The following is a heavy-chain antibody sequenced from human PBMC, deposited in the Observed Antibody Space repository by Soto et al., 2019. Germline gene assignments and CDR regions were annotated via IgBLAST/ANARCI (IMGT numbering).Heavy chain of an antibody. D-gene: IGHD6-19*01. J-gene: IGHJ4*01. CDR3: ARDPSPYTSGWYGIDF. CDR1: GFMFSAYA. Sequence: QVQLVESGGGVVQPGASLRLSCTASGFMFSAYAMLWVRQAPGKGLEWVAAMSYDGTNTYYADSLKGRFTISRDNSKNTLFPQMSSLTADDSAVYYCARDPSPYTSGWYGIDFWGLGTLVTVSS. V-gene: IGHV3-30-3*01. CDR2: MSYDGTNT.